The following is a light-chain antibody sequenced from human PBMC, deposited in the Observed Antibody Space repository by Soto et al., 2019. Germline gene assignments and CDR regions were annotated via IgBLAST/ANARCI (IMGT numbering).Light chain of an antibody. Sequence: DFMMTQTPLSLPVTPGEPASVSCRSSQSLLDSDDGNTYLDWYLQKPGQSPQLLISTLSYRASGVPDGFSGSGSGSDFTLKISRVEAEDVGVCYCMLPIAFPPVTFGPGTKVDI. CDR3: MLPIAFPPVT. J-gene: IGKJ3*01. V-gene: IGKV2-40*01. CDR1: QSLLDSDDGNTY. CDR2: TLS.